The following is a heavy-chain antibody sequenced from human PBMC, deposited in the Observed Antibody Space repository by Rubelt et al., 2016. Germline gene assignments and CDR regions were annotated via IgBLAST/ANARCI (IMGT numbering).Heavy chain of an antibody. Sequence: SGGGVVQPGGSLRLSCAASGFTFSSYSMNWVRQAPGKGLEWVSYISSSGSTIYHADSVKGRFPISRDNATNSLYLQMNSLRAEDTAVYYCARCDYGGREHFDYWGQGTLVTVSS. CDR2: ISSSGSTI. J-gene: IGHJ4*02. CDR1: GFTFSSYS. CDR3: ARCDYGGREHFDY. V-gene: IGHV3-48*04. D-gene: IGHD4-23*01.